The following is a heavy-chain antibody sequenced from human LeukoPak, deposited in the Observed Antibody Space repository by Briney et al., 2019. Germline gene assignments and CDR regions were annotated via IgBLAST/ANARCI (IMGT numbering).Heavy chain of an antibody. J-gene: IGHJ4*02. CDR2: ISSSSSYI. CDR1: GFTFSSYS. CDR3: AREQTLYSGSFHY. V-gene: IGHV3-21*01. Sequence: GGSLRLSCAASGFTFSSYSMNWVRQAPGKGLEWVSSISSSSSYIYYADSVKGRFTISRDNSKNTLYLQMNSLRAEDTAVYYCAREQTLYSGSFHYWGQGTLVTVSS. D-gene: IGHD1-26*01.